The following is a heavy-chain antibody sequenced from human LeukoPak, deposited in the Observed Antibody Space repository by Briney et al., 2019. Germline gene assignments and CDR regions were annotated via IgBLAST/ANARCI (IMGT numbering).Heavy chain of an antibody. J-gene: IGHJ4*02. CDR2: MSSNGGTT. CDR1: GFTFSSYA. V-gene: IGHV3-64*01. CDR3: ARVGDVGPFDY. D-gene: IGHD1-26*01. Sequence: GGSLRLSSAASGFTFSSYAMHWVRQAPGKGLEYVSAMSSNGGTTDYANSVKGRFTISRDNSKNTLYLQMGSLRAEDMAVYYCARVGDVGPFDYWGQGTLVTVSS.